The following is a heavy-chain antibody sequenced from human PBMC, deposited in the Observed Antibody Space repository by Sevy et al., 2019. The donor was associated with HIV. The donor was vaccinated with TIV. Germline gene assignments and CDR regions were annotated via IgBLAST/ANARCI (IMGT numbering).Heavy chain of an antibody. D-gene: IGHD3-10*01. J-gene: IGHJ6*02. CDR1: GFTFSSYW. CDR2: ISSDGSST. CDR3: ARDRGTGMDV. V-gene: IGHV3-74*01. Sequence: GGSLRLSCAASGFTFSSYWMHWVRHAPGKGLVWVSRISSDGSSTSYADSVRGRFTISRDNAKNSLYLQMNSLRDEDTAVYYCARDRGTGMDVWGQGTTVTVSS.